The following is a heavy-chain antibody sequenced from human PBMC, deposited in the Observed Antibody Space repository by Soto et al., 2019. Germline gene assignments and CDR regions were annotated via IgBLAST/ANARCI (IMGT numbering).Heavy chain of an antibody. CDR3: ARVKTGSYDWFDP. V-gene: IGHV3-74*01. D-gene: IGHD1-26*01. CDR1: GFTFSDYW. Sequence: GGSLRLSCAASGFTFSDYWMHWVRQVPGKGLVWVSRINGDGSTTSYADSVKGRFTISRDNAKNTLYLQMYSLRAEDTAVYYCARVKTGSYDWFDPWGQGTLVTVSS. CDR2: INGDGSTT. J-gene: IGHJ5*02.